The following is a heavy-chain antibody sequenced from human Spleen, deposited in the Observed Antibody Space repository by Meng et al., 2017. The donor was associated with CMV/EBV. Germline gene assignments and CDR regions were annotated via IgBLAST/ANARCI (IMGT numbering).Heavy chain of an antibody. J-gene: IGHJ4*02. CDR1: GFTFSDYW. D-gene: IGHD3-10*01. Sequence: GESLKISCAASGFTFSDYWMSWVRQAPGKGLEWVSYIGISDGSIRYAASVKGRFTISRDNAKNSLYLQMNTLKVEDTAVYYCARAPVADGAGYFDHWGQGTLVTVSS. V-gene: IGHV3-11*01. CDR2: IGISDGSI. CDR3: ARAPVADGAGYFDH.